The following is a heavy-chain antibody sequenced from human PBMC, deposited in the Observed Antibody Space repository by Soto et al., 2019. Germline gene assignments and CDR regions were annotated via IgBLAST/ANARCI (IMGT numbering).Heavy chain of an antibody. Sequence: QVQLVESGGGVVQPGRSLRLSCTASGFTLSDYGMHWVRQAPGKGLEWVAVIWHDGGAKYYAESVTGRITISRDNSKNTVHLQVDSLGAEDKALCYGARDPGGDRPIEYWGQGTLVTVSS. CDR2: IWHDGGAK. V-gene: IGHV3-33*01. D-gene: IGHD3-16*01. J-gene: IGHJ4*02. CDR1: GFTLSDYG. CDR3: ARDPGGDRPIEY.